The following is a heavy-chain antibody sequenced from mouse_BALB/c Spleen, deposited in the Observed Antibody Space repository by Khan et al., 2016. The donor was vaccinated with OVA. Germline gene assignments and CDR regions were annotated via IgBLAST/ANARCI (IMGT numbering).Heavy chain of an antibody. CDR3: ARETTVESYWYFDV. J-gene: IGHJ1*01. Sequence: QVQLKESGPGLVAPSQSLSITCTVSGFSLTSYGVHWVRQPPGKGLEWLGVIWAGGSTNYNSALLSRLITCKVKPKSQAFLKMNSLQNDDTAMYFCARETTVESYWYFDVWGAGTTVTVSS. D-gene: IGHD1-1*01. CDR1: GFSLTSYG. V-gene: IGHV2-9*02. CDR2: IWAGGST.